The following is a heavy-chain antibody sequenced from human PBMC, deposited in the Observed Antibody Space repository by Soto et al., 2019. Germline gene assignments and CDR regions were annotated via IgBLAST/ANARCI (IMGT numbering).Heavy chain of an antibody. CDR2: INHSGST. D-gene: IGHD3-16*02. J-gene: IGHJ4*02. CDR1: GGSFSGYY. Sequence: SETLSLTCAVYGGSFSGYYWSWIRQPPGKGLEWIGEINHSGSTNYNPSLKSRVTISVDTSKNQFSLKLSSVTAADTAVYYCARGLVMITFGGVIDHFDYWGQGTLATVSS. CDR3: ARGLVMITFGGVIDHFDY. V-gene: IGHV4-34*01.